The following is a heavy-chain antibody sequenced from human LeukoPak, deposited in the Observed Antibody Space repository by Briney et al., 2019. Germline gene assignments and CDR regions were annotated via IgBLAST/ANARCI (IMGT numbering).Heavy chain of an antibody. D-gene: IGHD1-14*01. CDR3: ARGTPRGSDY. CDR1: GGTFSSYA. V-gene: IGHV1-46*01. CDR2: INPSGGST. Sequence: ASVKVSCKASGGTFSSYAISWVRQAPGQGLEWMGIINPSGGSTSYAQKFQGRVTMTRDTSTSTVYMELSSLRSEDTAVYYCARGTPRGSDYWGQGTLVTVSS. J-gene: IGHJ4*02.